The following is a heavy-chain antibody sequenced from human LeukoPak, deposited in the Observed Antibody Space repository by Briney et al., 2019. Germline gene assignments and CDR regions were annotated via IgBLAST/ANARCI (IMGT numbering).Heavy chain of an antibody. CDR1: GGSISSSSYY. CDR3: ARTLWSHYFDY. J-gene: IGHJ4*02. V-gene: IGHV4-39*01. CDR2: IYYSGST. Sequence: SETLSLTCTVSGGSISSSSYYWGWIRQPPGKGLERIGSIYYSGSTYYNPSLKSRVTISVDTSKNQFSLKLSAVTAADTAVYYCARTLWSHYFDYWGQGTLVTVSS. D-gene: IGHD3-10*01.